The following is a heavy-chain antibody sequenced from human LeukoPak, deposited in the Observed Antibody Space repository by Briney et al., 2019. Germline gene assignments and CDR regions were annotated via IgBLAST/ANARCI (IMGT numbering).Heavy chain of an antibody. CDR2: ISYDGSNK. CDR3: AKELGVYYYYGMDV. Sequence: GGSLRLSCAASGFTFSSYAMHWVRQAPGKGLEWVAVISYDGSNKYYADSVKGRFTISRDNSKNTLYLQMNSLRAEDTAVYYCAKELGVYYYYGMDVWGQGTTVTVSS. D-gene: IGHD2-8*01. CDR1: GFTFSSYA. J-gene: IGHJ6*02. V-gene: IGHV3-30-3*01.